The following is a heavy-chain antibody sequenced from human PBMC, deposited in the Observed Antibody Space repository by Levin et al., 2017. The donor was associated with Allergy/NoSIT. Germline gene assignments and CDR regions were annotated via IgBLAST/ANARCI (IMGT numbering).Heavy chain of an antibody. CDR3: ARAGGTPADYYYGMDV. D-gene: IGHD3-16*01. J-gene: IGHJ6*02. CDR1: GYTFTTYY. Sequence: ASVKVSCKASGYTFTTYYMHWLRQASGQGLEWMGIMNPSYGSTTYPQRLQGRVTMTRDTSTSTVYMELSSLRSEDTAVYYCARAGGTPADYYYGMDVWGQGTTVTVSS. V-gene: IGHV1-46*01. CDR2: MNPSYGST.